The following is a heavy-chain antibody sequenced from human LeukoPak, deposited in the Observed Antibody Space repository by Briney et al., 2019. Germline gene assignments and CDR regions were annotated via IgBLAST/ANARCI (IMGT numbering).Heavy chain of an antibody. CDR2: IKYDGNEE. J-gene: IGHJ4*02. Sequence: GGSLRLSSAASGFTFSSYWMSWMRQAPGKGLEWVANIKYDGNEEYYVDSVKGRFTISRGNAKNSLYLQLNSLRVEDTAVYYCKSGGAAPGSFDYWGQGTLVTVSP. D-gene: IGHD1-1*01. CDR3: KSGGAAPGSFDY. V-gene: IGHV3-7*01. CDR1: GFTFSSYW.